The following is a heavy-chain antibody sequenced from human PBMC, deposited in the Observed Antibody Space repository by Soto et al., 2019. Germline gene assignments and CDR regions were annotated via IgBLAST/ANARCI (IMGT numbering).Heavy chain of an antibody. D-gene: IGHD1-26*01. CDR2: ITPFNGNT. CDR1: GNTFTYVY. CDR3: AKDAYSRIYYIDH. Sequence: SVKVSCKGSGNTFTYVYLHWVRQAPGQALEWMGWITPFNGNTKYAQKFQDRVTFTGDTSLNTAYMELSSLRSDDTAIYYCAKDAYSRIYYIDHWGQGALVTVSS. V-gene: IGHV1-45*02. J-gene: IGHJ4*02.